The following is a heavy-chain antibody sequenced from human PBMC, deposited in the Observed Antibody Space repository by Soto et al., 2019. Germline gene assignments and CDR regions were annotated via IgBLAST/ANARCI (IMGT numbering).Heavy chain of an antibody. CDR3: AREGVTXSYYYYYGMDV. V-gene: IGHV4-59*01. D-gene: IGHD5-18*01. CDR2: ISYSGST. CDR1: GGSISSDY. J-gene: IGHJ6*02. Sequence: SETLSLTCTVSGGSISSDYWSWIRQPPGKGLEWIGYISYSGSTNYNPSLKSRVTISVDTSKNQFSLKMRSVTAADTAVYYCAREGVTXSYYYYYGMDVWGQGTTVT.